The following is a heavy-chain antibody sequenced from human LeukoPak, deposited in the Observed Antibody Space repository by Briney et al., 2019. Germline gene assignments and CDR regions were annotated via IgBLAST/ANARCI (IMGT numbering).Heavy chain of an antibody. V-gene: IGHV4-4*02. CDR3: ARAISGGILHFDY. D-gene: IGHD1-26*01. J-gene: IGHJ4*02. CDR1: GGSISSSNW. CDR2: IYHSGST. Sequence: SGTLSLTCAVSGGSISSSNWWSWVRRPPGKGLEWIGEIYHSGSTNYNPSLKSRVTISVDKSKNQFSLKLSSVTAADTAVYYCARAISGGILHFDYWGQGTLVTVSS.